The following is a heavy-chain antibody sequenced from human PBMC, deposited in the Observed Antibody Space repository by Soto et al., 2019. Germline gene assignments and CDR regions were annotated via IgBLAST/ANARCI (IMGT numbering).Heavy chain of an antibody. CDR1: GFTFSSYS. V-gene: IGHV3-21*01. CDR2: ISSSSSYI. Sequence: EVQLVESGGGLVKPGGSLRLSCAASGFTFSSYSMNWVRQAPGKGLEWVSSISSSSSYIYYADSVKGRFTISRDNAKNSLYLQMNGLRAEDTAVYYCARAEQFYCSGGSCYSGFDYWGQGTLVTVSS. D-gene: IGHD2-15*01. CDR3: ARAEQFYCSGGSCYSGFDY. J-gene: IGHJ4*02.